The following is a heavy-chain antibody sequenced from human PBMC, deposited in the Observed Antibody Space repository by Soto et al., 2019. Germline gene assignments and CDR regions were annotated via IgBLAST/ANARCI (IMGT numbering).Heavy chain of an antibody. J-gene: IGHJ6*02. CDR2: IYYSGST. Sequence: SETLSLTCTVSNGSLSSNYWSWIRQSPGKGLEWIGNIYYSGSTNYNPSLKSRVTMSVDTSKNQFTLKLSSVTAADTGVYFCARDVAYGMDVWGQGTTVTVSS. CDR3: ARDVAYGMDV. D-gene: IGHD2-15*01. CDR1: NGSLSSNY. V-gene: IGHV4-59*01.